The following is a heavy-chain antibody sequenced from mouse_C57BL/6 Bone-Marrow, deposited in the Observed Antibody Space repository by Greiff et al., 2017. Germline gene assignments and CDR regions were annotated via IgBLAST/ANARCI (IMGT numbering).Heavy chain of an antibody. CDR3: ASERTGVDY. Sequence: VKLQQPGAELVKPGASVKLSCKASGYTFTSYWMHWVKQRPGQGLEWIGMIHPNSGSTNYKEKFKSKATLTVDKSSSTAYMQLSSLTSEDSAVYCCASERTGVDYWGQGTTLTVSS. CDR2: IHPNSGST. D-gene: IGHD4-1*01. V-gene: IGHV1-64*01. J-gene: IGHJ2*01. CDR1: GYTFTSYW.